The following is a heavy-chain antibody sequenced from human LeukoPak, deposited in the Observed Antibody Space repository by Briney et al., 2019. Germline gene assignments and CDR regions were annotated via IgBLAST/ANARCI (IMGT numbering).Heavy chain of an antibody. D-gene: IGHD3/OR15-3a*01. CDR2: ISSSGSTI. CDR3: ARDLSGSWTPSFDY. CDR1: GFTFSSYE. J-gene: IGHJ4*02. V-gene: IGHV3-48*03. Sequence: GGSLRLSCAASGFTFSSYEMNWVRQAPGKGLEWVSYISSSGSTIYYADSVKGRFTISRDNAKNSLYLQMNSLRAEDTAVYYCARDLSGSWTPSFDYWGQGTLVTVSS.